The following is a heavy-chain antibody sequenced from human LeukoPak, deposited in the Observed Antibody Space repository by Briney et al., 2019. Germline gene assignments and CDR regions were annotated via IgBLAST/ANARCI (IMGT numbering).Heavy chain of an antibody. CDR2: ISAYNGNT. CDR3: ARARYFDSRGYYSPPFFDY. CDR1: GYTFTGYY. V-gene: IGHV1-18*04. Sequence: ASVKVSCKASGYTFTGYYMHWVRQAPGQGLEWMGWISAYNGNTDYAQKLQGRVTMTTDTSTSTAYMDLRSLRSDDTAVYYCARARYFDSRGYYSPPFFDYWGQGTLVTVSS. J-gene: IGHJ4*02. D-gene: IGHD3-22*01.